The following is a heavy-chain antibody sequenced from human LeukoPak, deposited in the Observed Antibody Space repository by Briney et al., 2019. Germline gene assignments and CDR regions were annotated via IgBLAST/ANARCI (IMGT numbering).Heavy chain of an antibody. J-gene: IGHJ5*02. V-gene: IGHV3-15*01. D-gene: IGHD5-12*01. CDR2: IKSKSVGETT. CDR1: GLTFTSAW. CDR3: TTHSGNDLRS. Sequence: GGSLRLSCAPSGLTFTSAWLTWVRQAPGKGLEWVGRIKSKSVGETTDYAAPVKGRFTISRDDSENTLYLQMNSLKTEDTAVYYCTTHSGNDLRSWGQGTLVTVSS.